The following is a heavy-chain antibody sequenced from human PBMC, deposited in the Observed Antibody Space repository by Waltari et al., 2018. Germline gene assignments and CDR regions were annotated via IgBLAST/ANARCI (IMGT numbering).Heavy chain of an antibody. J-gene: IGHJ4*02. CDR1: GFTFSSYA. Sequence: EVQLVESGGGLVQPGGSLSLSCAASGFTFSSYATSWVRQAPGKGLEWVSAISGSGGRTYYADSVKGRFTISRDNSKNTLYLQMNSLRAEDTAVYYCEGGPYYFDYWGQGTLVTVSS. CDR2: ISGSGGRT. CDR3: EGGPYYFDY. V-gene: IGHV3-23*04.